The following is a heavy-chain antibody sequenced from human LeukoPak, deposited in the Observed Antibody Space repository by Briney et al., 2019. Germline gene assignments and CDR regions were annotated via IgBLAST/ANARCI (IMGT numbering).Heavy chain of an antibody. Sequence: PGGSLRLSCAASGVTFSGSAMHWVRQASGKGLEWVGRISSKANSYATAYAASVKGTFTISRDDSKNTAYLQMHSLKTEDTAVYYCTRHGVSSWGQGTLVTVSS. CDR2: ISSKANSYAT. CDR3: TRHGVSS. V-gene: IGHV3-73*01. D-gene: IGHD5/OR15-5a*01. CDR1: GVTFSGSA. J-gene: IGHJ4*02.